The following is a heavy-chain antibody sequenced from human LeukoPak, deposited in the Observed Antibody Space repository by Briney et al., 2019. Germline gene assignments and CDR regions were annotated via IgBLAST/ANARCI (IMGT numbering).Heavy chain of an antibody. D-gene: IGHD6-13*01. J-gene: IGHJ4*02. CDR3: ARVREYSSSWSIDY. CDR2: ISWNSGSI. CDR1: GFTFDDYA. Sequence: PGRSLRLSCAASGFTFDDYAMHWVRQAPGEGVEWGSGISWNSGSIGYADSVKGRFTISRDNAKNSLYLQMNSLRAEDTAVYYCARVREYSSSWSIDYWGQGTLVTVSS. V-gene: IGHV3-9*01.